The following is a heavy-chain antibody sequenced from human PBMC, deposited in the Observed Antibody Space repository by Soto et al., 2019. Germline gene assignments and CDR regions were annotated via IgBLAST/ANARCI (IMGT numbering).Heavy chain of an antibody. CDR2: INHSGST. CDR3: ASFVMRYYYGSGSLNWFDP. D-gene: IGHD3-10*01. Sequence: QVQLQQWGAGLLKPSETLSLTCAVYGGSFSGYYWSWIRQPPGKGLGWIGEINHSGSTNYNPSLKSRVTISVDTSKNQFSLKLSSVTAADTAVYYCASFVMRYYYGSGSLNWFDPWGQGTLVTVSS. J-gene: IGHJ5*02. CDR1: GGSFSGYY. V-gene: IGHV4-34*01.